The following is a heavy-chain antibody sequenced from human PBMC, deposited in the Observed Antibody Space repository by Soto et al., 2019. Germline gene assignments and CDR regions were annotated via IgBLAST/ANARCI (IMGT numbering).Heavy chain of an antibody. V-gene: IGHV3-23*01. J-gene: IGHJ6*03. CDR1: GFTFSRYA. D-gene: IGHD3-3*01. CDR3: AKDGGNPITIFGVVADKYYYYYLAV. CDR2: ISGSGGST. Sequence: PGGALRLSCAASGFTFSRYAMSWVRQAPGKRLEWVSAISGSGGSTYYADSVKGRFTISRDNSKNTLYLQMNSLRAEDTAVYYCAKDGGNPITIFGVVADKYYYYYLAVWGQGTMVTVSS.